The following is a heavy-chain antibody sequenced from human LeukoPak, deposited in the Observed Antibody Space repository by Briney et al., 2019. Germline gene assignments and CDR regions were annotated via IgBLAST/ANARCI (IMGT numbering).Heavy chain of an antibody. D-gene: IGHD1-26*01. J-gene: IGHJ4*02. CDR1: GFTFSNYW. Sequence: GGSLRLSCVASGFTFSNYWMSWVRQAPGKGLEWVANIKQDGSEKYYVDSVKGRFTISRDNAKNSLYLQMNSLRAEDTAVYYCAKGGKWDVTPFDYWGQGTLVTVSS. CDR2: IKQDGSEK. V-gene: IGHV3-7*03. CDR3: AKGGKWDVTPFDY.